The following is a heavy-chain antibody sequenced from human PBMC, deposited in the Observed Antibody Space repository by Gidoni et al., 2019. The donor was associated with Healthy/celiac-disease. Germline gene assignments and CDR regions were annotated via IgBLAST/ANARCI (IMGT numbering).Heavy chain of an antibody. V-gene: IGHV3-21*01. CDR2: ISSSSSYI. Sequence: EVQLVESGGGLVKPGGSLRLSCAASGFTFSSYSMNWVRQAPGKGLEWVSSISSSSSYIYYADSVKGRFTISRDNAKNSLYLQMNSLRAEDTAVYYCAREAIDVAGDISEFDYWGQGTLVTVSS. CDR1: GFTFSSYS. J-gene: IGHJ4*02. CDR3: AREAIDVAGDISEFDY. D-gene: IGHD2-15*01.